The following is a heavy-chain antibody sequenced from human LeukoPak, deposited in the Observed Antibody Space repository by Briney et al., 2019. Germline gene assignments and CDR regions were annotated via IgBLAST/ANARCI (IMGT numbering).Heavy chain of an antibody. J-gene: IGHJ6*03. CDR3: ARAHGYYYYMDV. CDR1: GYRFSRYV. V-gene: IGHV1-18*01. Sequence: PGASVKVSCKASGYRFSRYVISWVRQAPGQGLEWMGWISVFNSDAKYPQNLKGRVSVTADTSTDTAYLELRSLKSDDTGVYYCARAHGYYYYMDVWGTGTTVTVSS. CDR2: ISVFNSDA.